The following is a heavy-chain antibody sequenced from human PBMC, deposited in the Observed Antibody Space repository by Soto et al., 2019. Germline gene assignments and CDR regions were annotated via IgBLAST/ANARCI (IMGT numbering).Heavy chain of an antibody. CDR2: INPNSGGT. Sequence: GASVKVSCKASGYTFTGYYMHWVRQAPGQGLEWMGWINPNSGGTNYAQKFQGWVTMTRDTSISTAYMVLSRLRSDDTAVYYCARGGGVLRLRETGRILDAFDIWGQGTMVTVSS. V-gene: IGHV1-2*04. J-gene: IGHJ3*02. CDR1: GYTFTGYY. CDR3: ARGGGVLRLRETGRILDAFDI. D-gene: IGHD3-3*01.